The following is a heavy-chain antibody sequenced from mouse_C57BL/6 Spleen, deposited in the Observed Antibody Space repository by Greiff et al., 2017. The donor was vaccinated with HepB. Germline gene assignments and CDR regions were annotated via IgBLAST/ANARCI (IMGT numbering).Heavy chain of an antibody. V-gene: IGHV3-1*01. J-gene: IGHJ1*03. CDR1: GYSITSGYD. D-gene: IGHD1-1*01. CDR2: ISYSGST. CDR3: VREGYYGGYFDV. Sequence: EVQLQQSGPGMVKPSQSLSLTCTVTGYSITSGYDWHWIRHFPGNKLEWMGYISYSGSTNYNPSLKSRISITHDTSKNHFFLKLNSVTTEDTATYYCVREGYYGGYFDVWGTGTTVTVSS.